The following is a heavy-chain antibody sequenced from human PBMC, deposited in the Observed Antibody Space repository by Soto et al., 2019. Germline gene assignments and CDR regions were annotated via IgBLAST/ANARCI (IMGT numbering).Heavy chain of an antibody. CDR2: IKSNSDGGTT. CDR3: TTDPVFGY. J-gene: IGHJ4*02. D-gene: IGHD3-3*01. CDR1: GFTFRNVW. V-gene: IGHV3-15*01. Sequence: PGGSLRLSCAVSGFTFRNVWMSWVHQAPGKGLEWVGRIKSNSDGGTTDYAPPVKGRFIISRDDSKNTLYLQMNSLKSEDTAVYYCTTDPVFGYWGQGTLVTVSS.